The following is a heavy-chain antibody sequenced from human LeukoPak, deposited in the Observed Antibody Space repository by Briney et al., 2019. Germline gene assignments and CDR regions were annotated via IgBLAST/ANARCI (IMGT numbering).Heavy chain of an antibody. CDR1: GGSISSYY. D-gene: IGHD5-18*01. CDR3: ARGIQLWLRDSFGYFDL. V-gene: IGHV4-59*12. CDR2: IYYSGST. Sequence: SETLSLTCTVSGGSISSYYWSWIRQPPGKGLEWIGYIYYSGSTNYNPSLKSRVTISVDTSKNQFSLKLNSVTAADTAVYYCARGIQLWLRDSFGYFDLWGRGTLVTVSS. J-gene: IGHJ2*01.